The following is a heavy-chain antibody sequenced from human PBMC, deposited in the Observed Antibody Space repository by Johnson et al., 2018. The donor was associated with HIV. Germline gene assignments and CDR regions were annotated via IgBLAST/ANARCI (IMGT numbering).Heavy chain of an antibody. CDR1: GFTFSTYN. CDR3: ARRDDIRNGAFDI. Sequence: QMLLVESGGGLVKPGGSLRLSCEASGFTFSTYNMHWVRQAPGKGLEWVAVISYDGSNKYYADSVKGRFTISRDNSKNTLYLQMNSLRAEDTAVYYCARRDDIRNGAFDIWGQGTMVTVSS. J-gene: IGHJ3*02. V-gene: IGHV3-30*14. CDR2: ISYDGSNK. D-gene: IGHD3-22*01.